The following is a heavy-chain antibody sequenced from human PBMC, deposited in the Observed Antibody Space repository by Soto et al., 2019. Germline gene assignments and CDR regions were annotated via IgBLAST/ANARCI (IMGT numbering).Heavy chain of an antibody. CDR3: AREALRGVVVPAADYYYYGMDV. D-gene: IGHD2-2*01. CDR2: IKQDGSEK. J-gene: IGHJ6*02. Sequence: EVQLVESGGGLVQPGGSLRLSCAASGFTFSSYWMSWVRQAPGKGLEWVANIKQDGSEKYYVDSVKGRFTISRDNAKNSLYLQMNSLRAEDTAVYYCAREALRGVVVPAADYYYYGMDVWGQGTTVTVSS. CDR1: GFTFSSYW. V-gene: IGHV3-7*03.